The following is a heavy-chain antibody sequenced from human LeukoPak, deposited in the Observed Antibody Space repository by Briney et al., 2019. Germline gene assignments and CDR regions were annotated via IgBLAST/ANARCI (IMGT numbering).Heavy chain of an antibody. CDR3: AKVFRDGYNYPFDY. J-gene: IGHJ4*02. Sequence: PGGSLRLSCAASGFTFSNYAMNWVRQAPGKGLEWVSTIGSSGGSTYYADSVKGRFTIFRDNSKNTLYLQMNSLRAEDTAVYYCAKVFRDGYNYPFDYWGQGTLVTVSS. CDR2: IGSSGGST. V-gene: IGHV3-23*01. D-gene: IGHD5-24*01. CDR1: GFTFSNYA.